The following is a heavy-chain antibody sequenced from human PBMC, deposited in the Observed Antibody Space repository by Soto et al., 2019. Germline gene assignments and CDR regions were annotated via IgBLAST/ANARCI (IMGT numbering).Heavy chain of an antibody. Sequence: ASVKVSCKASGYTFTSYYMHWVRQAPGQGLEWMGIINPSGGSTSYAQKFQGRVTMTRDTSTSTVYMELSSLRSEDTAVYYCAREGYYDSSGYAPIYYYGMDVWGQGTTVTVSS. D-gene: IGHD3-22*01. V-gene: IGHV1-46*01. CDR2: INPSGGST. CDR1: GYTFTSYY. CDR3: AREGYYDSSGYAPIYYYGMDV. J-gene: IGHJ6*02.